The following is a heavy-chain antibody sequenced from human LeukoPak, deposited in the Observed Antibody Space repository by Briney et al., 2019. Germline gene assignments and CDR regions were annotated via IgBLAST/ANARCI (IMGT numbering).Heavy chain of an antibody. D-gene: IGHD3-10*01. CDR2: ISGSGDST. J-gene: IGHJ4*02. CDR1: GFTFSTYA. CDR3: AKDRGIISDY. Sequence: GGSLRLSCTASGFTFSTYAMTWVRQAPGKGLEWVSAISGSGDSTYYADSVKGRFTISRDNSKNTLYLQMNSLRAEDTAVYYCAKDRGIISDYWGQGTLVTVSS. V-gene: IGHV3-23*01.